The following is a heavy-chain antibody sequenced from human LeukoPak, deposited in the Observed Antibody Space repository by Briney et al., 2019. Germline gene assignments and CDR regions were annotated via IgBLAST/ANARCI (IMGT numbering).Heavy chain of an antibody. CDR1: GGTFSSYA. D-gene: IGHD3-22*01. CDR2: IIPIFGTA. Sequence: ASVKVSCKASGGTFSSYAISWVRQAPGQGLEWMGRIIPIFGTANYAQKFQGRVTITTDGSTSTAYMELGSLRSEDTAVYYCARDPGVGYYTAKYFQHWGQGTLVTVSS. CDR3: ARDPGVGYYTAKYFQH. J-gene: IGHJ1*01. V-gene: IGHV1-69*05.